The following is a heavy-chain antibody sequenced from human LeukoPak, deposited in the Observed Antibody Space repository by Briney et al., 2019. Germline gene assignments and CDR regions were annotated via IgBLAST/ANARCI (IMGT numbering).Heavy chain of an antibody. CDR3: ARDPTNTSGRYAYFDY. V-gene: IGHV1-18*01. J-gene: IGHJ4*02. CDR2: ISAYNGDT. CDR1: GYTFTHHG. Sequence: ASVRVSCKASGYTFTHHGITWVRQAPGQGLEWMGWISAYNGDTNYAQKFQGRVTLTTETSTSTAYMELRSLRSDDTAVYYCARDPTNTSGRYAYFDYWGQGTQVTVSS. D-gene: IGHD6-19*01.